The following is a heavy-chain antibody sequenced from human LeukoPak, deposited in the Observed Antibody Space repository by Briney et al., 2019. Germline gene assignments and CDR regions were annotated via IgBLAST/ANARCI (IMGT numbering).Heavy chain of an antibody. V-gene: IGHV3-30*04. CDR1: GFTFSSYA. CDR3: AKASFH. D-gene: IGHD2/OR15-2a*01. J-gene: IGHJ4*02. CDR2: ISYDGSNK. Sequence: PGRSLGLSCAASGFTFSSYAMHWVRQAPSKGLEWVAVISYDGSNKYYADSVKGRFTISRDNSKNTLYLQMNSLRAEDTAVYYCAKASFHWGQGTLVTVSS.